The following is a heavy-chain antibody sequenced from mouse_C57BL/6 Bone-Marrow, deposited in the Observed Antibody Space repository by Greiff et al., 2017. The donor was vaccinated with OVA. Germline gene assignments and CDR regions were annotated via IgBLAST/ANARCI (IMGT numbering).Heavy chain of an antibody. Sequence: VQLKQPGAELVRPGTSVKLSCKASGYTFTSYWMHWVKQRPGQGLEWIGVIDPSDSYTNYNQKFKGKATLTVDTSSSTAYMQLSSLTSEDSAVYYCARGADYWGQGTSVTVSS. CDR3: ARGADY. CDR2: IDPSDSYT. J-gene: IGHJ4*01. CDR1: GYTFTSYW. V-gene: IGHV1-59*01.